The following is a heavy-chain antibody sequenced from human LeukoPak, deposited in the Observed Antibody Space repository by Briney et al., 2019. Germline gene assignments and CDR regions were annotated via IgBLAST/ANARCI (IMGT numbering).Heavy chain of an antibody. CDR1: GGSFSGYY. V-gene: IGHV4-34*01. CDR2: INHSGST. CDR3: ARRGITMVRGVIGPNWFDP. D-gene: IGHD3-10*01. Sequence: SETLSLTCAVYGGSFSGYYWSWIRQPPGKGLEWIGEINHSGSTNYNPSLKSRVTISVDTSKNQFSLKLSSVTAADTAVYYCARRGITMVRGVIGPNWFDPWGQGTLVTVSS. J-gene: IGHJ5*02.